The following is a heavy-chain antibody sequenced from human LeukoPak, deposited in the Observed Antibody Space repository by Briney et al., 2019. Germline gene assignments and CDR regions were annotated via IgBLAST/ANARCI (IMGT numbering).Heavy chain of an antibody. CDR1: GFTFSSYS. J-gene: IGHJ5*02. CDR3: AREFKSGYGMWA. V-gene: IGHV3-21*01. Sequence: GGSLRLSCTASGFTFSSYSMNCVRHAPGKGLEWVSAITSSSDYIYYADSVKGRFTISRDNAENSLHLQMNSLRAEDTAVYYCAREFKSGYGMWAWGQGTLVTVSS. D-gene: IGHD5-18*01. CDR2: ITSSSDYI.